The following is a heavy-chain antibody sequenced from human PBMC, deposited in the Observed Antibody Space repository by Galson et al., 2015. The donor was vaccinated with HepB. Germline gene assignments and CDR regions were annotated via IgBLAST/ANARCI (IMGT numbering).Heavy chain of an antibody. CDR1: GFTFSSYA. D-gene: IGHD3-9*01. V-gene: IGHV3-30-3*01. Sequence: SLRLSCAASGFTFSSYAMHWVRQAPGKGLEWVAVISYDGSNKYYADSVKGRFTISRDNSKNTLYLQMNSLGAEDTAVYYCARESKGVLRYFDWSRCFDYWGQGTLVTVSS. CDR3: ARESKGVLRYFDWSRCFDY. J-gene: IGHJ4*02. CDR2: ISYDGSNK.